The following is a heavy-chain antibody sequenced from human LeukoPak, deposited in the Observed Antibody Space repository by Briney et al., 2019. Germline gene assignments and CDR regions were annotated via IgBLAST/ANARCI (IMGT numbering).Heavy chain of an antibody. CDR3: AGITYYYDSSPGSFDY. CDR2: IYYSGST. V-gene: IGHV4-59*01. D-gene: IGHD3-22*01. J-gene: IGHJ4*02. CDR1: GGSISSYY. Sequence: SETLSLTCTVSGGSISSYYWSWIRQPPGKGLEWIGYIYYSGSTNYNPSLKSRVTISVDTSKNQFSLKLSSVTAADTAVYYCAGITYYYDSSPGSFDYWGQGTLVTVSS.